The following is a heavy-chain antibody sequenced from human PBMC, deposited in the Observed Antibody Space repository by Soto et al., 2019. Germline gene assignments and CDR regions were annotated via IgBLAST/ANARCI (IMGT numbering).Heavy chain of an antibody. Sequence: SETLSLTCSVSGGSTNSRSYYWAWIRQPPGKGLEWIASIYYTGSIYYNPSLKSRVTMSVDTSENQFSLGLMSVTAADTAVYYCARHNRDGSYGDLKAPFDYWGQGARVTVSS. CDR2: IYYTGSI. J-gene: IGHJ4*02. V-gene: IGHV4-39*01. D-gene: IGHD4-17*01. CDR3: ARHNRDGSYGDLKAPFDY. CDR1: GGSTNSRSYY.